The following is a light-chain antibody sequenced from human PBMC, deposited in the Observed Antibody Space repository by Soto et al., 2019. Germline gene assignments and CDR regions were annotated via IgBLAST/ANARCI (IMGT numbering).Light chain of an antibody. J-gene: IGKJ1*01. V-gene: IGKV1-39*01. CDR1: QSISNY. Sequence: DIQMTQSPSSLSASVGDRVTITCRASQSISNYLNWYQHKPGKAPKLLIYAASSLQSRVPSRFSGSGSGTDFTLTISSLQPEDFATYYCQQSYSTWKTFGQGTRWIS. CDR3: QQSYSTWKT. CDR2: AAS.